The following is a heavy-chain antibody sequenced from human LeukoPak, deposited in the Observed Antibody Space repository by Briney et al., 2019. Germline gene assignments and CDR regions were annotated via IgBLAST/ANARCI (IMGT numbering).Heavy chain of an antibody. CDR2: IYYSGST. CDR3: ARHERGGFDY. V-gene: IGHV4-59*08. J-gene: IGHJ4*02. Sequence: SETLSLTCTVSGGSISGYYWSWIRQPPGKGLEWIGYIYYSGSTNYNPSLKSRVTISVDTSKNQVSLNLSSVTAADTAVYHCARHERGGFDYWGQGTLVTVSS. CDR1: GGSISGYY.